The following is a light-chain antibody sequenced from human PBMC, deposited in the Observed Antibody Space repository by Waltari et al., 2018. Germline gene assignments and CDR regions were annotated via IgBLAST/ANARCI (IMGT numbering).Light chain of an antibody. V-gene: IGKV1-39*01. CDR2: AAS. CDR3: QQSYSPLT. CDR1: PRISTY. Sequence: DFQMTQSPSPLSASVGDRVTITCRASPRISTYLNWYQQKPGKAPNLLIYAASSLQSGVPSRFSGSGSGTDFTLTISSLQPEDFATYYCQQSYSPLTFGGGTKVEIK. J-gene: IGKJ4*01.